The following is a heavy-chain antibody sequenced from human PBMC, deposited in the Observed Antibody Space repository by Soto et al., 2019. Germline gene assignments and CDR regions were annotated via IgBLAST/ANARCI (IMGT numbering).Heavy chain of an antibody. CDR2: IGTIDDT. CDR3: AKVGSNWYYFDY. V-gene: IGHV3-13*01. Sequence: EVQLVEFGGGLVQPGGSLRLSCAASGFTFSTSDMHWVRQAPGKGLEWVSAIGTIDDTYYPDSVKGRFTISRDNSKNTLYLQMNSLTAEDTAVYYCAKVGSNWYYFDYWGQGTLVTVSS. CDR1: GFTFSTSD. J-gene: IGHJ4*02. D-gene: IGHD6-13*01.